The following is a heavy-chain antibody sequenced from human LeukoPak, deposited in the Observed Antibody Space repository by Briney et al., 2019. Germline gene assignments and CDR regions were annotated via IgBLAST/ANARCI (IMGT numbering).Heavy chain of an antibody. Sequence: GASVKVSCKASGYTFTNYGINWVRQAPGQGLAWMGWISTYNGNTSYAQKLQGRVTMTTDTSTSTAYMELRSLRSDDTAVYYCARGLGATYYDILTGYPLIYWGQGTLVTVSS. V-gene: IGHV1-18*01. CDR3: ARGLGATYYDILTGYPLIY. CDR1: GYTFTNYG. CDR2: ISTYNGNT. D-gene: IGHD3-9*01. J-gene: IGHJ4*02.